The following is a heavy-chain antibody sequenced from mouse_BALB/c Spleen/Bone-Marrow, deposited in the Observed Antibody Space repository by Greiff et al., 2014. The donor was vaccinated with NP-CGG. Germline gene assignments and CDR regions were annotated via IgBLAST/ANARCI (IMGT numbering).Heavy chain of an antibody. CDR2: ISYSGSA. CDR3: ARRAYYFDY. Sequence: ESGPGLVKPSQSLSLTCTVTGYSITSDHAWNWIRQFPGNKLEWMGYISYSGSASYNPTLKSRISTTRDTSQNQFFLQLSSVTTEDTATYYCARRAYYFDYWGQGTTLTVSS. V-gene: IGHV3-2*02. D-gene: IGHD3-1*01. J-gene: IGHJ2*01. CDR1: GYSITSDHA.